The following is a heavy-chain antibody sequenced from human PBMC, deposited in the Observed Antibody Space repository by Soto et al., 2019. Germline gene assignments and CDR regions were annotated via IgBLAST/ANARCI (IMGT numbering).Heavy chain of an antibody. CDR1: GFTFSSYS. CDR2: ISGSSDYI. CDR3: ARDPYDSSWFYYFDY. D-gene: IGHD6-13*01. V-gene: IGHV3-21*01. Sequence: GGSLRLSCAASGFTFSSYSINWVRQAPGKGLEWVSFISGSSDYIYYADSVKGRFTISRDNARNSLYLQMNSLRAEDTAVYYCARDPYDSSWFYYFDYWGQGALVTVSS. J-gene: IGHJ4*02.